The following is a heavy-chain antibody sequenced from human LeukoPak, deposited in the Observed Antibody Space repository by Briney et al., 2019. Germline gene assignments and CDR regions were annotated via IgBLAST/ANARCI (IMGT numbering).Heavy chain of an antibody. Sequence: GGSLRLSCAASGFTFSSYGMHWVRQAPGKGLGWVAFIRYDGYNKYYADSVKGRFTISRDNYKNTLYLQMNSLRAEDTAVYYCAKRPAPGTFYFDYWGQGTLVTVSS. V-gene: IGHV3-30*02. D-gene: IGHD6-13*01. CDR2: IRYDGYNK. CDR3: AKRPAPGTFYFDY. J-gene: IGHJ4*02. CDR1: GFTFSSYG.